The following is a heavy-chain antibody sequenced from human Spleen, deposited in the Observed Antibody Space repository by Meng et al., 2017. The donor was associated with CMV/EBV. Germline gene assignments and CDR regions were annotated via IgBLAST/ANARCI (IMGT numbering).Heavy chain of an antibody. D-gene: IGHD6-6*01. CDR2: IYGGDVM. Sequence: GESLKISCAASRLTFSGFDMSWVRQAPGKGLECVSVIYGGDVMYYADSVKGRFTISRDTVENTLSLQMDSLRTEDTAVYYCARARRVHYRSPFAPFDHWGQGTVVTVSS. J-gene: IGHJ4*02. CDR3: ARARRVHYRSPFAPFDH. V-gene: IGHV3-66*02. CDR1: RLTFSGFD.